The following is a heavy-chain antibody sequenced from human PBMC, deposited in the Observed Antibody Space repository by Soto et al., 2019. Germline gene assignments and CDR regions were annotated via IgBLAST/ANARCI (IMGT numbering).Heavy chain of an antibody. V-gene: IGHV4-31*03. CDR3: ARADLWFGEPAAGLYGMDV. Sequence: YSVSAGTISRGGYYWSWLLLHPGKGLEWIGYIYYSGSTYYNPSLKSRVTISVDTSKNQFSLKLSSVTAADTAVYYCARADLWFGEPAAGLYGMDVWGQGTTVTVSS. J-gene: IGHJ6*02. D-gene: IGHD3-10*01. CDR2: IYYSGST. CDR1: AGTISRGGYY.